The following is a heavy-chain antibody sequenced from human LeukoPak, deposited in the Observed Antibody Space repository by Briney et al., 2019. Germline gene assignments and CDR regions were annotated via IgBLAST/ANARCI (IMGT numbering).Heavy chain of an antibody. CDR1: GFTFSSYG. CDR2: IRYDGSNK. V-gene: IGHV3-30*02. CDR3: AKAYYDSSGTLDY. D-gene: IGHD3-22*01. Sequence: GGSLRLSCAASGFTFSSYGMHWVRQAPGKGLEWVTFIRYDGSNKYYADPVKGRFTISRDNSKNTLYLQMNSLRAEDTAVYYCAKAYYDSSGTLDYWGQGTLVTVSS. J-gene: IGHJ4*02.